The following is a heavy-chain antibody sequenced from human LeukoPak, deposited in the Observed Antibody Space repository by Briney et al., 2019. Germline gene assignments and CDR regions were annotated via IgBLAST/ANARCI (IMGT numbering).Heavy chain of an antibody. Sequence: GGSLRLSWAASGFTFSSYSMNWVRQAPGKGLEWVSSISSSSSYIYYADSVKGRFTISRDNAKNSLYLQMNSLRAEDTAVYYCARGGEYCSGGSCRYGMDVWGKGTTVTVSS. J-gene: IGHJ6*04. V-gene: IGHV3-21*01. D-gene: IGHD2-15*01. CDR2: ISSSSSYI. CDR3: ARGGEYCSGGSCRYGMDV. CDR1: GFTFSSYS.